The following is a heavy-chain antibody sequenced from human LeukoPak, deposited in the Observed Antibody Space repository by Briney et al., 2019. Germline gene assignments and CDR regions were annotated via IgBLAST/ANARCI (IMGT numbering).Heavy chain of an antibody. V-gene: IGHV1-8*03. Sequence: GASVKVSCKASGYTFTSYDINWVRQATGQGLEWMGWMNPNRGNTGYAQKFQGRVTITRNTSISTAYMELSSLRSEDTAVYYCARVVAVAGEKSLRYTYYYYYYMDVWGKGTTVTVSS. J-gene: IGHJ6*03. CDR1: GYTFTSYD. CDR3: ARVVAVAGEKSLRYTYYYYYYMDV. D-gene: IGHD6-19*01. CDR2: MNPNRGNT.